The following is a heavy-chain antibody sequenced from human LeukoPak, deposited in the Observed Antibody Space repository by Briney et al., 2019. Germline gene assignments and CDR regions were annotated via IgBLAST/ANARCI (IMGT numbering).Heavy chain of an antibody. D-gene: IGHD2-15*01. CDR2: IRSTTDT. J-gene: IGHJ4*02. CDR3: ARDQLVAYFDY. Sequence: GGSLRLSCEASGFTFSGSAMHWVRQASGKGLEWVGRIRSTTDTAYAASVKGRFTISRDDSKNTAYLQMNSLRAEDTAVYYCARDQLVAYFDYWGQGTLVTVSS. V-gene: IGHV3-73*01. CDR1: GFTFSGSA.